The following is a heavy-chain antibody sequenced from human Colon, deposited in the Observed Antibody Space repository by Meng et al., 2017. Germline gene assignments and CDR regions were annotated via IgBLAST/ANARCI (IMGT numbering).Heavy chain of an antibody. J-gene: IGHJ3*02. V-gene: IGHV4-61*02. CDR1: GGFISSGCYY. Sequence: GQVLSNPSDTLSPPCMCFGGFISSGCYYWSWIRQPAGKGLGWIVRFYTSGSTNYNPSLRSRVTISVDTSKNQFSLNLSSVTAADTAVYYCARAPLCYYYDSSGYCDAFDIWGQGTMVTVSS. CDR3: ARAPLCYYYDSSGYCDAFDI. CDR2: FYTSGST. D-gene: IGHD3-22*01.